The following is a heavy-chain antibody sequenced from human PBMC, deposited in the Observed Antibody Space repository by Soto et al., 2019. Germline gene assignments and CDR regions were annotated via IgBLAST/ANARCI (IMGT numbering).Heavy chain of an antibody. Sequence: ASVKVSCKSSDNTFTHYVINWVRQAPGQGLEWMGWISGYNGNTKYAQKFQDRVTMTADTSTRTAFMEVRSLTSDDTGVYFCAATGGNYFGLDVWGQATTVTVSS. V-gene: IGHV1-18*01. D-gene: IGHD2-8*02. J-gene: IGHJ6*02. CDR3: AATGGNYFGLDV. CDR2: ISGYNGNT. CDR1: DNTFTHYV.